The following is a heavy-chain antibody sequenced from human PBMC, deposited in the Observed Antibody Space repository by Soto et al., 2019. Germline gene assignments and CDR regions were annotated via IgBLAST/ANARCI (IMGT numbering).Heavy chain of an antibody. CDR1: GFTFSSYG. J-gene: IGHJ3*02. Sequence: QVQLVESGGGVVQPGRSLRLSCAASGFTFSSYGMHWVRQAPGKGLEWVAVISYDGSNKYYADSVKGRFTISRDNSKNTLYLQMNGLRAEDTAVYYCAKEDYGDYGDAFDIWGQGTMVTVSS. D-gene: IGHD4-17*01. V-gene: IGHV3-30*18. CDR2: ISYDGSNK. CDR3: AKEDYGDYGDAFDI.